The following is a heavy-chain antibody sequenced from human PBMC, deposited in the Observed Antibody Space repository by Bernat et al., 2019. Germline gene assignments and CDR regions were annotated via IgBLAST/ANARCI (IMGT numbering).Heavy chain of an antibody. CDR3: ARDLDYDNDY. V-gene: IGHV3-30-3*01. J-gene: IGHJ4*02. CDR2: ISYDGSNK. CDR1: GFTFSSYA. D-gene: IGHD3/OR15-3a*01. Sequence: QVQLVESGGGVVQPGRSLRLSCAASGFTFSSYAMHWVRQAPGKGLEWVAVISYDGSNKYYADSVKGRFTISRDNSKNTLYLQMYSLRAEDTAVYYCARDLDYDNDYWGQGTLVTVSS.